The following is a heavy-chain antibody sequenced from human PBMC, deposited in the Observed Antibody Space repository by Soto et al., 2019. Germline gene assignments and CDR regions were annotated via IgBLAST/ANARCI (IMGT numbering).Heavy chain of an antibody. J-gene: IGHJ4*02. Sequence: QVQLQESGPGLVKPSETLSLTCSVSGGSVNSGNYYWSWIRQPPGKGLELIGYIYYSGSTNYNPSLKSRVTISLDTSKNRFSLSLNSVTAADTAVYYCARVGVTMIRGVDYWGQGTLVTVSS. D-gene: IGHD3-10*01. CDR2: IYYSGST. CDR3: ARVGVTMIRGVDY. CDR1: GGSVNSGNYY. V-gene: IGHV4-61*01.